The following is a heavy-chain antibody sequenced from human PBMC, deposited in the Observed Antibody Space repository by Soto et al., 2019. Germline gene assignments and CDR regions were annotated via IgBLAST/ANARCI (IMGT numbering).Heavy chain of an antibody. Sequence: QVQLVQSGAEVKKPGASVKVSCKASGYTFTSYGISWVRQAPGQGLEWMGWISAYNGNTNYAQKLQGRVTMTTDTSTSTAYMELRSLISDDTAVYYCARDRGYGDYYYYGMDVWGQGTTVTVSS. V-gene: IGHV1-18*01. CDR1: GYTFTSYG. CDR3: ARDRGYGDYYYYGMDV. D-gene: IGHD4-17*01. J-gene: IGHJ6*02. CDR2: ISAYNGNT.